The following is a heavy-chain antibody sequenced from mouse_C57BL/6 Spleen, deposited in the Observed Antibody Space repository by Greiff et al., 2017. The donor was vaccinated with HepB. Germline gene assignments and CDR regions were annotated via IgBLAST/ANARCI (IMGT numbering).Heavy chain of an antibody. Sequence: VQLQQSGAELVKPGASVKLSCTASGFNIKDYYMHWVKQRTEQGLEWIGRIDPEDGETKYAPKFQGKATITADTSSNTAYLQLSSLTSEDTAFSYCARPDSFDYYCISYVSWCFDVWGTGTTVTVSS. J-gene: IGHJ1*03. D-gene: IGHD1-1*01. CDR1: GFNIKDYY. CDR3: ARPDSFDYYCISYVSWCFDV. CDR2: IDPEDGET. V-gene: IGHV14-2*01.